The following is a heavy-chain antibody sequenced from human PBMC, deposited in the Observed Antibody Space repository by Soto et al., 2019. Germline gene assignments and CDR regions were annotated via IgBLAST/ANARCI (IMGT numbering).Heavy chain of an antibody. J-gene: IGHJ4*02. CDR3: ASSYYDILTGYYNTGGFDY. CDR2: IYYSGST. V-gene: IGHV4-31*03. CDR1: GGSISRGGYY. Sequence: QVQLQESGPGLVKPSQTLSLTCTVSGGSISRGGYYWSWIRQHPGKGLELIGYIYYSGSTYYNPSLKSRVTISVDTSKNQFSLKLSSVTAADTAVYYCASSYYDILTGYYNTGGFDYWGQGTLVTVSS. D-gene: IGHD3-9*01.